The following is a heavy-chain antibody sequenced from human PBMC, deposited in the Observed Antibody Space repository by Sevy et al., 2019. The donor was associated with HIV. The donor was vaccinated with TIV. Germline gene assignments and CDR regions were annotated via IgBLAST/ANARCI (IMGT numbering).Heavy chain of an antibody. CDR3: ARDQHDYAGNIRTGWFDP. D-gene: IGHD4-17*01. CDR1: GFTFDDYA. J-gene: IGHJ5*02. V-gene: IGHV3-30-3*01. CDR2: ISYDGSNK. Sequence: GGSLRLSCAASGFTFDDYAMHWVRQAPGKGLEWVAVISYDGSNKYYADSVKGRFTISRDNSKKTVYLQMNSLRVEDTAVYYCARDQHDYAGNIRTGWFDPWGQGALVTVSS.